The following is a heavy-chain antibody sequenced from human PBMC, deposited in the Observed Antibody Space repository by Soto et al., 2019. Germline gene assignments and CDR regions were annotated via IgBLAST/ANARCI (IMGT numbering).Heavy chain of an antibody. J-gene: IGHJ5*02. D-gene: IGHD3-10*01. V-gene: IGHV4-59*02. CDR2: IYYSGST. CDR1: GGSVSSYY. Sequence: PSETLSLTCTVSGGSVSSYYWSWIRQPPGKGLEWIGYIYYSGSTNYNPSLKSRVTISVDTSKNQFSLKLSSVTAADSVVYCCARGFGDMVREQINWFDPWGQGTLVTVSS. CDR3: ARGFGDMVREQINWFDP.